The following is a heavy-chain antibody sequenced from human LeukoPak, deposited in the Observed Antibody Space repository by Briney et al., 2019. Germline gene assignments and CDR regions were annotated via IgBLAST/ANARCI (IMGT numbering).Heavy chain of an antibody. CDR3: ARQLYAHYFDY. D-gene: IGHD2-8*01. CDR1: GYSIGSGYY. Sequence: KPSETLSLTCAVSGYSIGSGYYWGWIRQPPGKGLEWIGCIYHSGSTYYNPSLKSRVTISVDTSKNQFSLKLSSVTAADTAVYYCARQLYAHYFDYWGQGTLVTVSS. J-gene: IGHJ4*02. CDR2: IYHSGST. V-gene: IGHV4-38-2*01.